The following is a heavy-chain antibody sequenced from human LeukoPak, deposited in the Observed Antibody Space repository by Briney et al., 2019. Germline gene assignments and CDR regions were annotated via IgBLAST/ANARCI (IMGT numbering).Heavy chain of an antibody. CDR1: GYTFTCYG. Sequence: ASVKASCKASGYTFTCYGISWVRQAPGQGLEWMGWISSYNGNTNYAQKLQGRVTMTTDTSTSTAYMELRSLRSDDTAVYYCARLNWNYFSWFDPWGQGTLVTVSS. D-gene: IGHD1-7*01. V-gene: IGHV1-18*01. J-gene: IGHJ5*02. CDR3: ARLNWNYFSWFDP. CDR2: ISSYNGNT.